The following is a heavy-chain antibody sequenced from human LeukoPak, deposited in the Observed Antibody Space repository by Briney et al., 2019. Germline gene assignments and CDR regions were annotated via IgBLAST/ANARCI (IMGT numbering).Heavy chain of an antibody. CDR3: ARDLGYCSSTSCYDYYYMDV. Sequence: GGSLRLSCAASGFTFSSYWMHWVRQAPGKGLVWVSRINTDGSSTSYADSVKGRFTISRDNAKNTLYLQMNSLRAEDTAVYYCARDLGYCSSTSCYDYYYMDVWGKGTTVTVSS. J-gene: IGHJ6*03. V-gene: IGHV3-74*01. CDR2: INTDGSST. D-gene: IGHD2-2*01. CDR1: GFTFSSYW.